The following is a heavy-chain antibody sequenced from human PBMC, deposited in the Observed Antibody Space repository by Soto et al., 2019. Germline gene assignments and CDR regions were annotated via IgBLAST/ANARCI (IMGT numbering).Heavy chain of an antibody. CDR1: GKAFTSFW. D-gene: IGHD3-22*01. Sequence: LGESLKISCQISGKAFTSFWVVWVRQMPGRGLEWMGNIYPGDSDTRYTPPFQGQVTISADKSTNTAYLQWHSLQASDTALYYCAKQDDRGALEIWGQGTKVTVSS. CDR3: AKQDDRGALEI. V-gene: IGHV5-51*01. J-gene: IGHJ3*02. CDR2: IYPGDSDT.